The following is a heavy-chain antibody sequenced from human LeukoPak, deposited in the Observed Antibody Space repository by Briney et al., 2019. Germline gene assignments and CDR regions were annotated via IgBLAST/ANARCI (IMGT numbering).Heavy chain of an antibody. D-gene: IGHD6-19*01. CDR3: ARGLTTRGIAVAGSDY. V-gene: IGHV3-21*01. CDR2: ISSSSSYI. Sequence: GGSLRLSCAASGFTLSSYAMSWVRQAPGKGLEWVSSISSSSSYIYYADSVKGRFTISRDNAKNSLYLQMNSLRAEDTAVCYCARGLTTRGIAVAGSDYWGQGTLVTVSS. CDR1: GFTLSSYA. J-gene: IGHJ4*02.